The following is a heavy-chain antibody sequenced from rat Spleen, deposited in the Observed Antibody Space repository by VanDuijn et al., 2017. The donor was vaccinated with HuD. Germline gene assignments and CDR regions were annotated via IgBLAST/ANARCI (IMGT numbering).Heavy chain of an antibody. CDR1: GFTFSDYG. J-gene: IGHJ3*01. D-gene: IGHD1-9*01. Sequence: EVQLVESGGGLVQPGRSLKLSCVASGFTFSDYGMNWIRQAPGKGLEWVAYISSSSGTIYYVDTVKGRFTISRDNVKNTLYLQLSSLRSEDTAFYYCATSYYGYKRFAYWGQGTLVTVSS. CDR2: ISSSSGT. V-gene: IGHV5-34*01. CDR3: ATSYYGYKRFAY.